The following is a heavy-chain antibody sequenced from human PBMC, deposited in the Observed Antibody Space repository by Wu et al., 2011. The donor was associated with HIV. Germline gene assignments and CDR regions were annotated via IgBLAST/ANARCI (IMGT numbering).Heavy chain of an antibody. CDR3: ARAYDLWSGSGYYYYMDV. V-gene: IGHV1-69*11. Sequence: QVQLVQSGAEVKKPGSSVKVSCKASGATFSSYAISWVRQAPGQGLEWMGRVIPILGTTNYAQKFRGRVTITADESTTTTYLELSSLRSEDTAVYYCARAYDLWSGSGYYYYMDVWGKGTTVSVSS. CDR1: GATFSSYA. J-gene: IGHJ6*03. CDR2: VIPILGTT. D-gene: IGHD3-3*01.